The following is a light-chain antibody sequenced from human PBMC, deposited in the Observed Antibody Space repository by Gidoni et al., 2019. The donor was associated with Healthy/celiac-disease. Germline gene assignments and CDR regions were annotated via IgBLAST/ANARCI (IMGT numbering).Light chain of an antibody. CDR2: DAS. V-gene: IGKV3-11*01. CDR1: QSVSSY. Sequence: EIFLPHSSATLSLSPGERATLSCRDSQSVSSYLAWYPQKPGQAPRLLIYDASNRDTGITARFSGSGSGTDFTLTISRLEPEDFEVYYCQQRSKWQITFGGGTKVEIK. CDR3: QQRSKWQIT. J-gene: IGKJ4*01.